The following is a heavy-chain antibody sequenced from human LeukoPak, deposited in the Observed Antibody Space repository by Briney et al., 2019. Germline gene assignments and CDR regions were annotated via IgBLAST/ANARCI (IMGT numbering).Heavy chain of an antibody. CDR1: GFTFDDYA. CDR2: ISWNSGSI. J-gene: IGHJ4*02. V-gene: IGHV3-9*01. CDR3: AKEGDGSFIDY. Sequence: PGGSLRLSCAASGFTFDDYAMHWVRQAPGKGLEWVSGISWNSGSIGYADSVKGRFTISRDNAKNSLHLQMNSLRAEDTALYYCAKEGDGSFIDYWGQGTLVTVSS. D-gene: IGHD2-21*02.